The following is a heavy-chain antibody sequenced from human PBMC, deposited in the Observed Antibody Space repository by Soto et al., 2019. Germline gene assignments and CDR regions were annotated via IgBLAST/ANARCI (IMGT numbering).Heavy chain of an antibody. Sequence: PSETLSLTCTVSGGSISSYYWSWIRQPPGKGLEWIGYIYYSGSTNYNPSLKSRVTISVDTSKNQFSLKLNSVTAADTAVYYCARGSTIDYYYFYYYMDVWGKGTTVTVYS. V-gene: IGHV4-59*01. CDR1: GGSISSYY. CDR2: IYYSGST. CDR3: ARGSTIDYYYFYYYMDV. D-gene: IGHD3-3*01. J-gene: IGHJ6*03.